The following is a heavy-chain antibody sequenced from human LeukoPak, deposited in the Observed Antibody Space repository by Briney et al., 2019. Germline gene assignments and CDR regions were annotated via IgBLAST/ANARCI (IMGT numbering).Heavy chain of an antibody. D-gene: IGHD5-12*01. CDR1: GGSISSSSYY. CDR2: IYYRGST. J-gene: IGHJ4*02. Sequence: SETLSLTCTVSGGSISSSSYYWGWIRQPPGKGLEWIGSIYYRGSTYYNPSLKSRVTISVDTSKNQFSLKLSSVTAADTAVYYCARSGYDFDSYFDYWGQGTLVTVSS. CDR3: ARSGYDFDSYFDY. V-gene: IGHV4-39*07.